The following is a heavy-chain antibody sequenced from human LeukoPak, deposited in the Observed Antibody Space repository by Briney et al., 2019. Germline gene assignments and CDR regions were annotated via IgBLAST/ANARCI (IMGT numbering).Heavy chain of an antibody. Sequence: GGSLRLSCAASGFTFSSYAMTWVRLAPGKGLEWVSSISGSGISTYYADSVKGRFTISRDNSKNTLYLQMNSLRVEDTAVYYCAKDLWDSTWGGYWGQGTLVTVSS. CDR3: AKDLWDSTWGGY. V-gene: IGHV3-23*01. J-gene: IGHJ4*02. CDR2: ISGSGIST. D-gene: IGHD2-2*01. CDR1: GFTFSSYA.